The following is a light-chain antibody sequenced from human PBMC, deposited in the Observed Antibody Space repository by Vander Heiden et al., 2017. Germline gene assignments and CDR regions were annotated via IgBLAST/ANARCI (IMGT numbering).Light chain of an antibody. J-gene: IGKJ1*01. CDR1: QSVARW. V-gene: IGKV1-5*03. Sequence: DIQMTQSPSTLPASVGDSVTITCRASQSVARWLAWYQQKPGKAPQLLIHKASKLFDGVPSRFSGRGSGTEFTLTITNLQPDYFAIYYCQQYSSVRGTFGQGTRV. CDR3: QQYSSVRGT. CDR2: KAS.